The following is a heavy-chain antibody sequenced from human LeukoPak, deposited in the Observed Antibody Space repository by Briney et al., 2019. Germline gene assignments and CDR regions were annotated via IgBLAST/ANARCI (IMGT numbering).Heavy chain of an antibody. CDR3: VRQSEGLDP. V-gene: IGHV3-30*03. CDR2: IGKNGNNE. J-gene: IGHJ5*02. Sequence: PGGSLRLSCGASGFTFSLHIMHWVRQAPGKGLEWVAVIGKNGNNEFYADSVRGRFLISRDNSKNTLHLQMNSLTPDDTAVYFCVRQSEGLDPWGQGTLLTVSS. CDR1: GFTFSLHI. D-gene: IGHD5-12*01.